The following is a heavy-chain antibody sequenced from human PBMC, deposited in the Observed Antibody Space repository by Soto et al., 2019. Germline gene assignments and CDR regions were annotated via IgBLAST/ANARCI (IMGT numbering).Heavy chain of an antibody. CDR1: GFTFSNYG. D-gene: IGHD2-15*01. CDR3: AKATKVVVVTKDYYNGMDV. Sequence: GGSLRLSCAASGFTFSNYGMHWVRQAPGKGLEWVAIVSHNGNDKYYVDSVKGRFTISRDNSKNTVYLQMNNLRADDTAVYYCAKATKVVVVTKDYYNGMDVWGQGTTVTVSS. J-gene: IGHJ6*02. V-gene: IGHV3-30*18. CDR2: VSHNGNDK.